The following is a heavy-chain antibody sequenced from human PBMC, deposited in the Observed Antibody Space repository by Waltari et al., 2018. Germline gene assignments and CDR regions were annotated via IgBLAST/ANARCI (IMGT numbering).Heavy chain of an antibody. Sequence: QVQLQQWGAGLLKPSETLSLTCAVYGGSFMVYYWSWIRQPPGKGLEWIGEINHSGSTNYNPSLKSRVTISVDTSKNQFSLKLSSVTAADTAVYYCARGIAANYWGQGTLVTVSS. CDR3: ARGIAANY. D-gene: IGHD6-13*01. CDR2: INHSGST. J-gene: IGHJ4*02. CDR1: GGSFMVYY. V-gene: IGHV4-34*01.